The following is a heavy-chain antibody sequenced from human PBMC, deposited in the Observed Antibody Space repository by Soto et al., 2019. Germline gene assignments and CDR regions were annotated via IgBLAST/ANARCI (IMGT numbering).Heavy chain of an antibody. CDR3: ASSGYSGYDGFAY. CDR2: INHSGST. D-gene: IGHD5-12*01. Sequence: QVQLQQWGAGLLKPSETLSLTCAVYGGSFSGYYWSWIRQPPGKVLEWSGEINHSGSTNCNPSRKSRVTITVDSCKTQSSPKLSSVTAADTAVYYCASSGYSGYDGFAYWGQGTLVTVSS. J-gene: IGHJ4*02. V-gene: IGHV4-34*01. CDR1: GGSFSGYY.